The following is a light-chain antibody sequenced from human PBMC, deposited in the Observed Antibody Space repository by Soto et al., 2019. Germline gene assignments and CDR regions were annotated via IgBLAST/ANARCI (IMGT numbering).Light chain of an antibody. CDR2: DVS. CDR1: SSDVGGYNY. Sequence: QSALTQPASVSGSPGQSITISCTGTSSDVGGYNYVSWYQRHPGKAPKLMIYDVSNRPSGVSNRFSGSKSGNTASLTISGLQAEDGADYYCSSYTISSPHVVFGGGTKVTVL. J-gene: IGLJ2*01. V-gene: IGLV2-14*01. CDR3: SSYTISSPHVV.